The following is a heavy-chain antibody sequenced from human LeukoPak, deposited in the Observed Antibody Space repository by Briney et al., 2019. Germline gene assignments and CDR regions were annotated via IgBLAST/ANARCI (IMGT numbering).Heavy chain of an antibody. CDR1: GYTFTGYY. D-gene: IGHD6-6*01. V-gene: IGHV1-18*04. CDR3: ARDRGHAIAARGDYYYYGMDV. J-gene: IGHJ6*02. Sequence: ASVKVSCKASGYTFTGYYMHWVRQAPGQGLEWMGWISAYNGNTNYAQKLQGRVTMTTDTSTSTAYMELRSLRSDDTAVYYCARDRGHAIAARGDYYYYGMDVWGQGTTVTVSS. CDR2: ISAYNGNT.